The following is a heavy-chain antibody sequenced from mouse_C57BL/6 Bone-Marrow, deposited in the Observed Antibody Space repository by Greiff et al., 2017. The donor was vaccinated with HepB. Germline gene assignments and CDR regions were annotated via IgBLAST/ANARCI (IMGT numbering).Heavy chain of an antibody. CDR3: ARYARDYYGSRGAWFAY. Sequence: VQLQQSGAELVKPGASVKLSCKASGYTFTEYTIHWVKQRSGQGLERIGWFYPGSGSIKYNEKFKDKATLTADKSSSTVYMELSRLTSEDSAVYFCARYARDYYGSRGAWFAYWGQGTLVTVSA. V-gene: IGHV1-62-2*01. CDR1: GYTFTEYT. CDR2: FYPGSGSI. D-gene: IGHD1-1*01. J-gene: IGHJ3*01.